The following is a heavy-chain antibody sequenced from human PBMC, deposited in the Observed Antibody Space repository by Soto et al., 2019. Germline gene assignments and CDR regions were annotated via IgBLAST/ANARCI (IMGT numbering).Heavy chain of an antibody. CDR1: GGSISSGDYY. CDR3: ASHPRLTVVTPRYYYYGMDV. Sequence: PSETLSLTCTVSGGSISSGDYYWSWIRQPPGKGLDWIGYIYYSGSTYYNPSLKSRVTISVDTSKNQFSLKLSSVTAADTAVYYCASHPRLTVVTPRYYYYGMDVWGQGTTVTVPS. V-gene: IGHV4-30-4*01. J-gene: IGHJ6*02. D-gene: IGHD2-21*02. CDR2: IYYSGST.